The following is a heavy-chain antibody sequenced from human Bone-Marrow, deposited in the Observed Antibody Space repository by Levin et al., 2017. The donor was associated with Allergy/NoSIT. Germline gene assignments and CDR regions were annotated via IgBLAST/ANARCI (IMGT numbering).Heavy chain of an antibody. V-gene: IGHV2-70*04. D-gene: IGHD6-19*01. Sequence: SGPTLVKPTQTLTLTCTFSGFSLNTNGMRVTWIRQPPGKALEWLARIDWVDYKFYTTSLKTRLTISKDTSENQVVLIMTNMDPVDTATYYCARIGPGWYGIDYWGQGTLVSVSS. J-gene: IGHJ4*02. CDR1: GFSLNTNGMR. CDR3: ARIGPGWYGIDY. CDR2: IDWVDYK.